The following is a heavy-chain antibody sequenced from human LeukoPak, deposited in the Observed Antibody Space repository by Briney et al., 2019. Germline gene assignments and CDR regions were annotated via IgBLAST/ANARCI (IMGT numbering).Heavy chain of an antibody. D-gene: IGHD3-10*01. Sequence: PSETLSLTCTVSGGSISSYYWSWIRQPPGKGLEWIGYTYYSGSTNYNPSLKSRVTISVDTSKNQFSLKLSSVTAADTAVYYCARFAYGSVDYWGQGTLVTVSS. CDR1: GGSISSYY. J-gene: IGHJ4*02. CDR2: TYYSGST. CDR3: ARFAYGSVDY. V-gene: IGHV4-59*01.